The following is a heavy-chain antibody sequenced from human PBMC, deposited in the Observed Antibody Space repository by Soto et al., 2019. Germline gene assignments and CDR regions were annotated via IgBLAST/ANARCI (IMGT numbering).Heavy chain of an antibody. D-gene: IGHD2-15*01. Sequence: ASVKVSCKASGYTFTGYYMHWVRQAPGQGLEWMGWINPNSGGTNYAQKFQGWVTMTRDTSISTAYMELSRLRSDDTAVYYCARAGSILGYCSGGSCRPFDDWGQGTLVTVSS. J-gene: IGHJ4*02. CDR3: ARAGSILGYCSGGSCRPFDD. CDR1: GYTFTGYY. V-gene: IGHV1-2*04. CDR2: INPNSGGT.